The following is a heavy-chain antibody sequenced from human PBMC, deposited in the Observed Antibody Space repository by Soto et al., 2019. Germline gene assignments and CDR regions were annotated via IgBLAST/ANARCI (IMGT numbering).Heavy chain of an antibody. J-gene: IGHJ4*02. Sequence: YADSVRGRFTISRDNAENTLYLQMNSLRSEDTAVYYCVRDSQGDYWGQGTLVTVSS. CDR3: VRDSQGDY. V-gene: IGHV3-74*01.